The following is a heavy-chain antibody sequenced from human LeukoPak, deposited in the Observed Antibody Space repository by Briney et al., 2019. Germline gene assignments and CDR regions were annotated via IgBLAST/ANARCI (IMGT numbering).Heavy chain of an antibody. CDR3: ARDKVVGATFFDY. D-gene: IGHD1-26*01. CDR1: RFTFSDYY. CDR2: IKEDGSEK. V-gene: IGHV3-7*01. Sequence: GGSLRLSCAASRFTFSDYYMTWVRQAPGRGLEWVANIKEDGSEKNYVDSVKGRFTISRDNAKNSLYLQMNSLREEDTAVYYCARDKVVGATFFDYWGQGTLVTVSS. J-gene: IGHJ4*02.